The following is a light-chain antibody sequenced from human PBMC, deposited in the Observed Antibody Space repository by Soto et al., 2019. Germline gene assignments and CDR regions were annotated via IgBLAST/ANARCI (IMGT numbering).Light chain of an antibody. J-gene: IGKJ1*01. Sequence: ASTQSPCTVKQNPEETATLSCRASQSVSNNYSAWYQQKPGQAPRLLIYGASNRATGIPDRFSGSGSGTDFTLTISRLEPEDFAVYYCQQYGSSGTFGQGTLV. CDR3: QQYGSSGT. V-gene: IGKV3-20*01. CDR2: GAS. CDR1: QSVSNNY.